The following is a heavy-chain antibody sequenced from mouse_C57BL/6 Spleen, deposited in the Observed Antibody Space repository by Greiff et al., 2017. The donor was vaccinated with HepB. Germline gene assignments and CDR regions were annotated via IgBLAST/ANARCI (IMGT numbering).Heavy chain of an antibody. Sequence: EVHLVESGGGLVKPGGSLKLSCAASGFTFSSYAMSWVRQTPEKRLEWVATISDGGSYTYYPDNVKGRFTISRDNAKNNLYLQMSHLKSEDTAMYYCAREEDYGSSYEYFDVWGTGTTVTVSS. CDR2: ISDGGSYT. V-gene: IGHV5-4*01. CDR3: AREEDYGSSYEYFDV. J-gene: IGHJ1*03. D-gene: IGHD1-1*01. CDR1: GFTFSSYA.